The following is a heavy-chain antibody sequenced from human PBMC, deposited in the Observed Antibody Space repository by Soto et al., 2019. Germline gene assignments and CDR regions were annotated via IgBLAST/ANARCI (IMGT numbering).Heavy chain of an antibody. V-gene: IGHV1-3*01. D-gene: IGHD3-22*01. J-gene: IGHJ4*02. Sequence: ASVKVSCKASGYTFTGYAMHWVRQAPGQRLEWMGWINAGNGNTKYSQKFQGRVTITRDTSASAAYMELSSLSSEDTAMYYCARSSDSSGYYFDYWGQGTLVTVS. CDR2: INAGNGNT. CDR3: ARSSDSSGYYFDY. CDR1: GYTFTGYA.